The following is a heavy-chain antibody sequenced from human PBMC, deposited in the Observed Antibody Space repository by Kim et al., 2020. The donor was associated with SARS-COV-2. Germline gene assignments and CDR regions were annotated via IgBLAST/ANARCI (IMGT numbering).Heavy chain of an antibody. CDR2: ISYDGSNK. CDR3: AREGPPAGTTHYYYYYYMDV. D-gene: IGHD1-7*01. Sequence: GGSLRLSCAASGFTFSSYAMHWVRQAPGKGLEWVAVISYDGSNKYYADSVKGRFTISRDNSKNTLYLQMNSLRAEDTAVYYCAREGPPAGTTHYYYYYYMDVWGKGTTVTVSS. V-gene: IGHV3-30-3*01. CDR1: GFTFSSYA. J-gene: IGHJ6*03.